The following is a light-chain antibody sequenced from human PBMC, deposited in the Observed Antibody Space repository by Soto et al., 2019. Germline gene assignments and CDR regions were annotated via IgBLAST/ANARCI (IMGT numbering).Light chain of an antibody. Sequence: DIQMTQSPSTLSASGGDRVTSTWRASQRISGFLACYHHKPGKARKLLIYDASSLESGVQSRFSGSRSRTEFTLSLRSLPPDDIATYYCKQYDTYWTFGQGTKVDIK. J-gene: IGKJ1*01. CDR3: KQYDTYWT. V-gene: IGKV1-5*01. CDR1: QRISGF. CDR2: DAS.